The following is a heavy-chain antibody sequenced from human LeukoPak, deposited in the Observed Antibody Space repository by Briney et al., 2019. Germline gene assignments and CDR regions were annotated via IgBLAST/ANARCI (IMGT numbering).Heavy chain of an antibody. CDR1: GFTFGDYA. CDR3: ALCGGDCYNPPYSFDY. D-gene: IGHD2-21*01. Sequence: GQSLRLSCTPSGFTFGDYAMSWFAQAPGKGLEWVGFIRSKTYGGTTEYATSVKGRFTISRDDSKNIAYLHMNSLQTEDTAVYYCALCGGDCYNPPYSFDYWGQGTLVTVSS. V-gene: IGHV3-49*03. J-gene: IGHJ4*02. CDR2: IRSKTYGGTT.